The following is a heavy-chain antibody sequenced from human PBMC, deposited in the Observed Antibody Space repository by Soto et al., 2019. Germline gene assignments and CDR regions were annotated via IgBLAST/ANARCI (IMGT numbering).Heavy chain of an antibody. CDR2: LDSYNGNT. V-gene: IGHV1-18*01. CDR3: ATAQNPTESAY. J-gene: IGHJ4*02. Sequence: QGHLVQSGAEVKKPGASVKVSCKTSGYVCNNSGVSRVRQAPGQALEWMGWLDSYNGNTNNAQKLQGRVTMTTDTSTTTAHMDLRSLRTGDTTVYYSATAQNPTESAYWGQGTLVTVSS. D-gene: IGHD1-26*01. CDR1: GYVCNNSG.